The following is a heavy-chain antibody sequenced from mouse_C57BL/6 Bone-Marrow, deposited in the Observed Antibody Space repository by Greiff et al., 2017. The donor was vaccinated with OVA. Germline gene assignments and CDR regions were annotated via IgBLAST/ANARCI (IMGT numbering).Heavy chain of an antibody. CDR2: ISSGGDYI. Sequence: EVNVVESGAGLVKPGGSLKLSCAASGFTFSSYAMSWVRQTPEKRLEWVAYISSGGDYIYYADTVKGRFTISRDNARNTLYLQMSSLKSEDTAMYYCTRHAMDYWGQGTSVTVSS. CDR1: GFTFSSYA. V-gene: IGHV5-9-1*02. J-gene: IGHJ4*01. CDR3: TRHAMDY.